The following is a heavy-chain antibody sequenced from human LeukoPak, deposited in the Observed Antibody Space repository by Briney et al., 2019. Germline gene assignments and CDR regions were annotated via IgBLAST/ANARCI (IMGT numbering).Heavy chain of an antibody. D-gene: IGHD1-26*01. CDR2: IYTSGDT. V-gene: IGHV3-66*01. J-gene: IGHJ4*02. Sequence: PGGSLRLSCAASGVTVSGSYMSWVRQAPGKGLEGVSVIYTSGDTYYADSVKGRFTISRDSSKNTLYLQMNTLRTEDTAVYCCVRVRYSGSWFPVPNFDCWGQGTLVTVSS. CDR1: GVTVSGSY. CDR3: VRVRYSGSWFPVPNFDC.